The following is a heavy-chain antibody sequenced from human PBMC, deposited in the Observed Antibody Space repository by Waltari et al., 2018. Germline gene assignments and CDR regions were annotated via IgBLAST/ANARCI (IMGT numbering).Heavy chain of an antibody. CDR2: XNPDGGST. Sequence: EXXLVEXGGXLVXPGGSLRLSXAASGFTFSSCWMHWVRQAPGKGLVWVSRXNPDGGSTNYXDSVKGRFTXSRDNAKNTLFLQMNSLXXEDTAIYYXVXRNXRGADVVGPTVXYWGQGXLVTVSX. V-gene: IGHV3-74*01. J-gene: IGHJ4*02. CDR1: GFTFSSCW. CDR3: VXRNXRGADVVGPTVXY. D-gene: IGHD1-26*01.